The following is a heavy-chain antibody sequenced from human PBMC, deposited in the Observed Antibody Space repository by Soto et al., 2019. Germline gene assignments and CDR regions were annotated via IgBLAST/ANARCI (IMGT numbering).Heavy chain of an antibody. CDR1: GYTFTSYG. J-gene: IGHJ6*02. CDR3: ARDAFWSGYYTGGNYYYYGMDV. Sequence: ASVKVSCKASGYTFTSYGISWVRQAPGQGLERMGWISAYNGNTNYAQKLQGRVTMTTDTSTSTAYMELRSLRSDDTAVYYCARDAFWSGYYTGGNYYYYGMDVWGQGTTVTVSS. CDR2: ISAYNGNT. D-gene: IGHD3-3*01. V-gene: IGHV1-18*01.